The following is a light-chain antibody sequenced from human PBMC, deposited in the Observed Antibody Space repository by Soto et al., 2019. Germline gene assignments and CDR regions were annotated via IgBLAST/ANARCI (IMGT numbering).Light chain of an antibody. CDR3: QQYYSTPGT. CDR2: WAS. V-gene: IGKV4-1*01. CDR1: QSVLYSSNNKNY. Sequence: DIVMTQSPDSLAVSLCERATINCKSSQSVLYSSNNKNYLAWYQQKPGQPPKLLIYWASTRESGVPDRFSGSGSGTDFTLTISSLQAEDVAVYYCQQYYSTPGTFGQGTKVDI. J-gene: IGKJ1*01.